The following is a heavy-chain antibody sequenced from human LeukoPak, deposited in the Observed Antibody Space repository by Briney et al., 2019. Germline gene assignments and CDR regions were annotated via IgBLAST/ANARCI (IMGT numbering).Heavy chain of an antibody. CDR3: ARDRGSTEFDY. J-gene: IGHJ4*02. CDR1: GFTFTDYW. Sequence: GGSLRLSCAASGFTFTDYWMHWVRQVAGKGLVWVSRINGDLTNTTYADSVKGRFTISRDNAKNTLYLQMNSLRAEDTAVYYCARDRGSTEFDYWGQGTLVTVSS. CDR2: INGDLTNT. V-gene: IGHV3-74*03. D-gene: IGHD1-26*01.